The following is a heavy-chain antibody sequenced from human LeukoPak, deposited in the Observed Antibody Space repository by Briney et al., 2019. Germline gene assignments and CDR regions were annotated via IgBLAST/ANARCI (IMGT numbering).Heavy chain of an antibody. CDR3: ARGAGYCTNGVCYSPLDLDY. V-gene: IGHV4-61*02. J-gene: IGHJ4*02. Sequence: SETLSLTCTVSGGSISSGGYYWSWIRQPAGKGLEWIGRIYTSGSTNYNPSLKSRVTMSVDTSKNQFSLKLSSVTAADTAVYYCARGAGYCTNGVCYSPLDLDYWGQGTLVTVSS. D-gene: IGHD2-8*01. CDR1: GGSISSGGYY. CDR2: IYTSGST.